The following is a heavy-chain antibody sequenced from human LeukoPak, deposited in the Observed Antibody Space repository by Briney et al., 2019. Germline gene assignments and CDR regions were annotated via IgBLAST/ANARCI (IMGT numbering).Heavy chain of an antibody. D-gene: IGHD2-2*01. Sequence: GASVKVSCKASGGTFSTDAISWVRQAPGQGLEWMGGIIPIYGSTNYAQKFQGRVTITADESTSTAYMELSSLRSEDTAVYYCAREREDIVVVPAANGDGGFDYWGQGTLVTVSS. CDR1: GGTFSTDA. CDR3: AREREDIVVVPAANGDGGFDY. V-gene: IGHV1-69*13. J-gene: IGHJ4*02. CDR2: IIPIYGST.